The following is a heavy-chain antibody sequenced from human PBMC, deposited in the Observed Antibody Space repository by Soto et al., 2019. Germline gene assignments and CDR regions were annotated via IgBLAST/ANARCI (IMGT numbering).Heavy chain of an antibody. Sequence: SETLSLTCTVSGGSITSGGYYWSWIRQHPGKGLEWIGYIYYSGFTYYNPSLKSRVTISVDTSKNQFSLKLSSVTAADTAVYYCARGSSGWGDYYYYGMDVWGQGTTVTVSS. V-gene: IGHV4-31*03. CDR3: ARGSSGWGDYYYYGMDV. CDR2: IYYSGFT. CDR1: GGSITSGGYY. J-gene: IGHJ6*02. D-gene: IGHD6-19*01.